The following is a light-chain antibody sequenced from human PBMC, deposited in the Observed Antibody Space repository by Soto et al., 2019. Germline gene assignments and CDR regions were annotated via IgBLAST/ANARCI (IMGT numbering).Light chain of an antibody. J-gene: IGLJ2*01. CDR2: DVR. CDR3: ASYTTTNSLHVV. CDR1: SSDVGAYQF. V-gene: IGLV2-14*03. Sequence: QSALTQPASVSGSPGQSITISCTGSSSDVGAYQFVAWYQHHPGKGPKIIIYDVRHRPSGISNRFSGSKSGDTASLTISGLRAEDEADYYCASYTTTNSLHVVFGGGTKLTVL.